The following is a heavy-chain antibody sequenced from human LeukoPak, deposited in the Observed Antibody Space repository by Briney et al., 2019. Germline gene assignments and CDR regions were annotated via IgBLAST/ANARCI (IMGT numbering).Heavy chain of an antibody. CDR3: AGAGGGQLDYFDY. CDR1: GFTFSSYW. CDR2: IKQDGSEK. V-gene: IGHV3-7*01. D-gene: IGHD6-6*01. J-gene: IGHJ4*02. Sequence: GGSLRLSCAASGFTFSSYWMSWVRQAPGKGLEWVANIKQDGSEKYYVDSVKGRFTISRDNAKNSLYLQMNSLRAEDTAVYYCAGAGGGQLDYFDYWGQGTLVTVSS.